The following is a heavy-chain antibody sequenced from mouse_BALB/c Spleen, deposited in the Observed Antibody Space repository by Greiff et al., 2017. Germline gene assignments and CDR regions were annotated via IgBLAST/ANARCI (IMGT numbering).Heavy chain of an antibody. CDR2: ISSGGGST. CDR3: ARVYYEDYFDY. D-gene: IGHD2-4*01. J-gene: IGHJ2*01. Sequence: EVKLMESGGGLVKPGGSLKLSCAASGFAFSSYDMSWVRQTPEKRLEWVAYISSGGGSTYYPDTVKGRFTISRDNAKNTLYLQMSSLKSEDTAMYYCARVYYEDYFDYWGQGTTLTVSS. CDR1: GFAFSSYD. V-gene: IGHV5-12-1*01.